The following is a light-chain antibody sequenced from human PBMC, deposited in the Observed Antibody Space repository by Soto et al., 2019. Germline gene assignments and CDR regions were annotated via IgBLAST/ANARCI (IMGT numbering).Light chain of an antibody. CDR3: SSYAGNSFYV. CDR2: QVT. CDR1: SSDVGAYNY. J-gene: IGLJ1*01. V-gene: IGLV2-8*01. Sequence: QSALTQPPSASGSPGQSVTISCTGTSSDVGAYNYVSWYQQHPGKAPKLMIYQVTKRPSGVPDRFSASKSGNTAFLTVSGLQSDDEGDYYCSSYAGNSFYVFGTGTKLTVL.